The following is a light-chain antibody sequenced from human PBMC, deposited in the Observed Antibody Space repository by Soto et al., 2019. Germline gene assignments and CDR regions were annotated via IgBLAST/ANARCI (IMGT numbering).Light chain of an antibody. V-gene: IGKV1-5*03. CDR2: KAS. J-gene: IGKJ1*01. CDR1: QSISSW. Sequence: DIQMTQSPSTLSASVGDRVTITCRASQSISSWLAWYQQKPGTAPNLLIYKASTLQSGVPSRFSGSGSGTEFTLTISSLQPGDSATYYCKQYNDNWTFGQGTKVE. CDR3: KQYNDNWT.